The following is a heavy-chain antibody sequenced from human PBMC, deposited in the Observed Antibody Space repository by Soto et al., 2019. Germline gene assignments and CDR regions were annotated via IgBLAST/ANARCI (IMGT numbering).Heavy chain of an antibody. CDR2: IYSDGGT. CDR3: ATRMTTAPY. CDR1: GFTFSNAW. V-gene: IGHV3-66*01. Sequence: GGSLRLSCAASGFTFSNAWINWVRQTPGKGLQWVSLIYSDGGTDYAESVKGRFTISRDNSKNTLYLQMNSLKAEDTAIYYCATRMTTAPYWGKGTLVTVSS. J-gene: IGHJ4*02. D-gene: IGHD4-17*01.